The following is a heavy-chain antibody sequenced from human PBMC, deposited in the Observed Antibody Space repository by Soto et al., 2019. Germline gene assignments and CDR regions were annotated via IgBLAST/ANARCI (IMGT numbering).Heavy chain of an antibody. J-gene: IGHJ4*02. Sequence: QVQLVQSGAEVKKPGASVRVSCKASGYTFSNFGISWVRQAPGQGLEWMGWITVYNGDTKYAQKFRDRVTMTTDTSTSTANLELRSLRPDDTGVYFCARVDLIGVFASDYFDFWGQGTPVTVSS. CDR2: ITVYNGDT. D-gene: IGHD3-10*01. CDR1: GYTFSNFG. V-gene: IGHV1-18*01. CDR3: ARVDLIGVFASDYFDF.